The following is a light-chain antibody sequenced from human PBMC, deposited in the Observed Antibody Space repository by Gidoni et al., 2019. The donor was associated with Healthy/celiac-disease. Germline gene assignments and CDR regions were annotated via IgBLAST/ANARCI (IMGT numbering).Light chain of an antibody. V-gene: IGKV3-20*01. J-gene: IGKJ2*01. CDR3: QQYGSSPVT. Sequence: EIVLTQSPGTLALSPGERATLSCRASQSVSSSYLAWYQQKPGQAPRLLIYGASSRATGIPDRFSGSGSGTDFTLTISRLEPEDFAVYYCQQYGSSPVTFGQGTKLEIK. CDR1: QSVSSSY. CDR2: GAS.